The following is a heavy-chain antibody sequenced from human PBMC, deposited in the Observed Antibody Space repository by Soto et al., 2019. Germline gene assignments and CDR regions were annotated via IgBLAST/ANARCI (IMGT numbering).Heavy chain of an antibody. V-gene: IGHV4-59*08. J-gene: IGHJ4*02. CDR2: IYYSGST. D-gene: IGHD3-22*01. CDR1: GGSTSSYY. CDR3: ARQPYDTSDYFDY. Sequence: SETLSLTCSVSGGSTSSYYWSWIRQPPGKGLEWIGYIYYSGSTDYSPSLKSRVTMSIDTSRNQVSLKLISVTAADTAVYYCARQPYDTSDYFDYWGQGTLVTVSS.